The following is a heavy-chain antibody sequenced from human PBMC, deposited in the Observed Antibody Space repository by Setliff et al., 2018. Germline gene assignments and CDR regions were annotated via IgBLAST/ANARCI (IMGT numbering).Heavy chain of an antibody. CDR2: IFYSGNT. V-gene: IGHV4-59*08. Sequence: SETLSLTCTVSGGSMTSYYWTWIRQPPGEGLEWIGYIFYSGNTEYNPSLKSRVTISVDTSKNQFSLKLSSVTAADTAVYYCARWRVRDSGYYPRLSYMDVWGKGTTVTVSS. CDR1: GGSMTSYY. D-gene: IGHD3-22*01. J-gene: IGHJ6*03. CDR3: ARWRVRDSGYYPRLSYMDV.